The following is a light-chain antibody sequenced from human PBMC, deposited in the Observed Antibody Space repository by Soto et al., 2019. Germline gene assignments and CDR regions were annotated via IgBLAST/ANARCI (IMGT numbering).Light chain of an antibody. Sequence: EVVMTQSPATLSVSPGERATLSCRASQSVNANLAWYQQKPGQAPRLLIHGASNRATGIPARFSGSGFGTEFILTISCLQCEDVAVYYCQQYNTWLGTFGQDTKVEI. CDR1: QSVNAN. J-gene: IGKJ1*01. V-gene: IGKV3-15*01. CDR2: GAS. CDR3: QQYNTWLGT.